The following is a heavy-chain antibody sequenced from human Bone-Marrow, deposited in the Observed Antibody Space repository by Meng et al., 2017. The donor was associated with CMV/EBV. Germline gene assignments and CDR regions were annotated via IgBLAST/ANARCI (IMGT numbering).Heavy chain of an antibody. CDR1: GFTFSSYG. Sequence: GESLKISCAASGFTFSSYGMHWVRQAPGKGLEWVAFIRYDGSNKYYADSVKGRFTISRDNSKNTLYLQMNSLRAEDTAVYYCARTRAKWLRFWTVDYFDYWGQGTLVTVSS. D-gene: IGHD5-12*01. V-gene: IGHV3-30*02. J-gene: IGHJ4*02. CDR2: IRYDGSNK. CDR3: ARTRAKWLRFWTVDYFDY.